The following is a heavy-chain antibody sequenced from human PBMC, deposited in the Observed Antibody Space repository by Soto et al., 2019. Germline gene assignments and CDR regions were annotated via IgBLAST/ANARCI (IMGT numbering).Heavy chain of an antibody. V-gene: IGHV3-74*01. CDR3: ARSTKPDKYGLDV. CDR2: INREGTST. Sequence: GGSLRLSCAASGFTLRSYWMHWVRQPPGKGLVWVSRINREGTSTTYADSVKGRFTISGDNAKNTLYLQLNRLRADDTAVYYCARSTKPDKYGLDVWGQGTTVTVSS. CDR1: GFTLRSYW. J-gene: IGHJ6*02. D-gene: IGHD1-1*01.